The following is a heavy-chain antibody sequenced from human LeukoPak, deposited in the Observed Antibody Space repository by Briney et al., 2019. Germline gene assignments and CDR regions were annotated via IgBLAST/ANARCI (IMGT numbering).Heavy chain of an antibody. J-gene: IGHJ6*02. V-gene: IGHV3-21*01. Sequence: GGSLRLSCAASGFTFSSYSMNWVRQAPGKGVEWVSSISSSSSYIYYADSVKGRFTISRDNAKNSLYLQMNSLRAEDTAVYYCARDISWDYVWGSYRSLYYYYGMDVWGQGTTVTVSS. D-gene: IGHD3-16*02. CDR2: ISSSSSYI. CDR3: ARDISWDYVWGSYRSLYYYYGMDV. CDR1: GFTFSSYS.